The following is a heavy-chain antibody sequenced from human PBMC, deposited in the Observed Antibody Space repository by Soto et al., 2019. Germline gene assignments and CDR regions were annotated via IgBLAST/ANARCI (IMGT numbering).Heavy chain of an antibody. J-gene: IGHJ4*02. V-gene: IGHV4-59*01. CDR2: ISYSGTS. Sequence: PSETLSLTCTVSGGSLSSYYWSWIRRPPGMGLEWIASISYSGTSNYNSSLKSRVTISIDTSKNQFSLKLNSVTAADTAVYYCAREGYNFGPLDYWGQGTLVTVSS. D-gene: IGHD5-18*01. CDR1: GGSLSSYY. CDR3: AREGYNFGPLDY.